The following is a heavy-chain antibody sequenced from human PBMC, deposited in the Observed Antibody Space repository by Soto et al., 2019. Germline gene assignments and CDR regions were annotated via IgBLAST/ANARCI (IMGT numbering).Heavy chain of an antibody. V-gene: IGHV3-53*02. Sequence: EVHLVETGGGLIQPGGSLRLSCAASGLSVSSSDMSWVRQAPGKGLAWVSVIYSGGSTHDADSVKGRFTISRDNSKNTVQRQRNSLRVADTAGYLWSTSSRNEYHFAMDAWGQGTTGSVS. CDR2: IYSGGST. CDR1: GLSVSSSD. J-gene: IGHJ6*02. D-gene: IGHD2-21*01. CDR3: STSSRNEYHFAMDA.